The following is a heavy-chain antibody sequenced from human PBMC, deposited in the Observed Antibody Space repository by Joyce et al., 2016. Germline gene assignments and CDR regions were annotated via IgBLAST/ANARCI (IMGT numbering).Heavy chain of an antibody. CDR2: INPSGGST. J-gene: IGHJ4*02. Sequence: QVQLVQSGAEVKKPGASVKVSCKASGYTFTNYYMHWVRQAPGQGLEWMGIINPSGGSTNSAQKFQGRVTMTRDTSTSTVYMELSSLRSEDTAVYYCAKILTATYSSGWFLDYWGQGTLVTVSS. V-gene: IGHV1-46*01. CDR1: GYTFTNYY. CDR3: AKILTATYSSGWFLDY. D-gene: IGHD6-25*01.